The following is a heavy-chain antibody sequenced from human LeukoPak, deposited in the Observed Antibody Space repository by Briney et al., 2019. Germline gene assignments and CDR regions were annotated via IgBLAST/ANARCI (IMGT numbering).Heavy chain of an antibody. Sequence: SETLSLTCTVSGGSISSYYWSWIRQPPGKGLEWIGYIYTSGSTNYNTSLKSRVTISVDTSKNQFSLKLSSVTAADTAVYYCARHSRNDAFDIWGQGTMVTVSS. CDR1: GGSISSYY. CDR2: IYTSGST. V-gene: IGHV4-4*09. CDR3: ARHSRNDAFDI. D-gene: IGHD1-26*01. J-gene: IGHJ3*02.